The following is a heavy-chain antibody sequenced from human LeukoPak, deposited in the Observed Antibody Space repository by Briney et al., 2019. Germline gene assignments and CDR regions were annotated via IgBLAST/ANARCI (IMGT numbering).Heavy chain of an antibody. J-gene: IGHJ4*02. CDR2: ISSGSSTI. CDR1: GFTFSNYG. V-gene: IGHV3-48*01. Sequence: GGSLRLSCAASGFTFSNYGMNWVRQAPGKGLECVSYISSGSSTIYYADSGKGRFTISRDNAANLLYLQMNSLRAEDTAVYYCARDYYDSSGDYWGQGTLVTVSS. D-gene: IGHD3-22*01. CDR3: ARDYYDSSGDY.